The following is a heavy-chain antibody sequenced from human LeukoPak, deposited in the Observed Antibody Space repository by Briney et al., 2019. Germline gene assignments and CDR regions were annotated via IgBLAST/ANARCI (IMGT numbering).Heavy chain of an antibody. CDR2: IGAYNGNT. V-gene: IGHV1-18*01. CDR3: ARVEGIIVVVLEFDY. D-gene: IGHD2-2*01. Sequence: ASVKVSCKASGYTFTSYGISWVRQSPGQGLEWMGWIGAYNGNTNYAQKLQGRVTMTTDTSTSTAYMELRSLRSDDTAVYYCARVEGIIVVVLEFDYWGQGTLVTVSS. J-gene: IGHJ4*02. CDR1: GYTFTSYG.